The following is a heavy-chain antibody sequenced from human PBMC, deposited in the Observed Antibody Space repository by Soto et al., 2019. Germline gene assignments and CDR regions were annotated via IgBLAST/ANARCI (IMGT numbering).Heavy chain of an antibody. J-gene: IGHJ6*02. V-gene: IGHV3-33*01. CDR2: IWYDGSNK. CDR3: ARDERNSSGWYSWVQYYYYGMDV. D-gene: IGHD6-19*01. CDR1: GFTFSSYG. Sequence: PGGSLRLSCAASGFTFSSYGMHWVRQAPGKGLEWVAVIWYDGSNKYYADSVKGRFTISRDNSKNTLYLQMNSLRAEDTAVYYCARDERNSSGWYSWVQYYYYGMDVWGQGTTVTVSS.